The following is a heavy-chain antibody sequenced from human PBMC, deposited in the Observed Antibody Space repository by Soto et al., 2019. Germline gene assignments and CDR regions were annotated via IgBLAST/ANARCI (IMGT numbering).Heavy chain of an antibody. CDR2: IIPIFGTA. D-gene: IGHD6-13*01. CDR1: GGTFSSYA. Sequence: SVKVSCKASGGTFSSYAISSVRQAPGQGLEWMGGIIPIFGTANYAQKFQGRVTITADKSTSTAYMELSSLRSEDTAVYYCARVRPWAAAGTNWFDPWGQGTLVTVSS. V-gene: IGHV1-69*06. J-gene: IGHJ5*02. CDR3: ARVRPWAAAGTNWFDP.